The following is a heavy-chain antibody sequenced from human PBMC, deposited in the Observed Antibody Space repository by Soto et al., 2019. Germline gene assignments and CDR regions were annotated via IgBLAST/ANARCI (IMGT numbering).Heavy chain of an antibody. J-gene: IGHJ5*02. CDR1: GFTFSSYA. V-gene: IGHV3-30-3*01. CDR3: ARDGSSSGWFDP. D-gene: IGHD6-6*01. Sequence: GGSLRLSCAASGFTFSSYAMHGVRQAPGKGLEWVAVISYDGSNKYYADSVKGRFTISRDNSKNTLYLQMNSLRAEDTAVYYCARDGSSSGWFDPWGQGTLVTVSS. CDR2: ISYDGSNK.